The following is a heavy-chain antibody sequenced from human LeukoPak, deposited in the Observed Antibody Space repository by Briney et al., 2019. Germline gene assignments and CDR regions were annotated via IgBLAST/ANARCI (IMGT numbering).Heavy chain of an antibody. Sequence: SETLSLTCTVPGDSIRSSDYYWGCIRQSPGKGLEWIGTISDGGSTYYNPSLKSRIIISVDTSKNQFSLQLSSVTAADTAVYYCVRHCCSSPSKRTFDIWGQGTLVAVSS. V-gene: IGHV4-39*01. CDR3: VRHCCSSPSKRTFDI. D-gene: IGHD2-15*01. CDR2: ISDGGST. CDR1: GDSIRSSDYY. J-gene: IGHJ3*02.